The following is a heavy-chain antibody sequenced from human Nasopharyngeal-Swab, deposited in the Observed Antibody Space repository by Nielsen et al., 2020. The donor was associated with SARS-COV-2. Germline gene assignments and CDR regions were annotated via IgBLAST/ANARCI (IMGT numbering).Heavy chain of an antibody. J-gene: IGHJ4*02. CDR1: GFTVSSNY. D-gene: IGHD6-13*01. CDR3: ARFESSSWYWSY. Sequence: GGSLRLSCAASGFTVSSNYMHWVRQAPGKGLEWVANIKQGGSEKYYVDSVKGRFSISRDNAKNSLYLQMNSLRAEDTAVYYCARFESSSWYWSYWGQGTLVTVSS. V-gene: IGHV3-7*01. CDR2: IKQGGSEK.